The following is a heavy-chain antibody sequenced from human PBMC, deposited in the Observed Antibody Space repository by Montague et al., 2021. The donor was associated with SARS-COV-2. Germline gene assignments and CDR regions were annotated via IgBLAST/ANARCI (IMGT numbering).Heavy chain of an antibody. CDR1: GGSVSSYY. CDR3: ARAGGFYDYWSGYSSSAGFFDP. Sequence: SETLSLTCTVSGGSVSSYYWGWIRQSPGKGLQWLGYIYYSGSTDYNPSLKSRVTMSVDTSKNQLSLRLNSVTTADMAVYFCARAGGFYDYWSGYSSSAGFFDPWVQGILVTVSS. CDR2: IYYSGST. J-gene: IGHJ5*02. D-gene: IGHD3-3*01. V-gene: IGHV4-59*02.